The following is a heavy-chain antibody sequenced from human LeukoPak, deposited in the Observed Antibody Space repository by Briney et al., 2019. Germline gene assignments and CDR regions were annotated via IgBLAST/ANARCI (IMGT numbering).Heavy chain of an antibody. V-gene: IGHV4-38-2*02. CDR3: ARARIAVAGTVDY. CDR2: IYHSGST. Sequence: SETLSLTCTVSGYSISSGYYWGWIRQPPGKGLEWIGSIYHSGSTYYNPSLKSRVTISVDTSKNQFSLKLSSVTAADTAVYYCARARIAVAGTVDYWGQGTLVTVSS. J-gene: IGHJ4*02. CDR1: GYSISSGYY. D-gene: IGHD6-19*01.